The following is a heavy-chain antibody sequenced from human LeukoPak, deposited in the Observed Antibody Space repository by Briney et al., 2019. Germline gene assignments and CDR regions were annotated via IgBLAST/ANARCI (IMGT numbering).Heavy chain of an antibody. CDR2: IYYSGST. CDR3: ARHGYYDSSGRDWFDP. V-gene: IGHV4-59*08. J-gene: IGHJ5*02. CDR1: GGSISSYY. Sequence: DPSETLSLTCTVSGGSISSYYWSWIRQPPGKGLEWIGYIYYSGSTNYNPSLKSRVTISVDTSKNQFSLKLSSVTAADTAVYYCARHGYYDSSGRDWFDPWGQGTLVTVSS. D-gene: IGHD3-22*01.